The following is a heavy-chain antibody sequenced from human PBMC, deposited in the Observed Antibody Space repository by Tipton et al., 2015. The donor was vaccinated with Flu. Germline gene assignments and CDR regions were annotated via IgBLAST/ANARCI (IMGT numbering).Heavy chain of an antibody. CDR3: ARVSSSSSWSQDWYFDL. V-gene: IGHV4-4*02. J-gene: IGHJ2*01. CDR2: IYHSGST. CDR1: GGSISSSNW. Sequence: GLVKPSGTLSLTCAVSGGSISSSNWWSWVRQPPGKGLEWIGEIYHSGSTNYNPSLKSRVTISVDKSKNQFSLKLSSVTAADTAVYYCARVSSSSSWSQDWYFDLWGRGTLVTVSS. D-gene: IGHD6-13*01.